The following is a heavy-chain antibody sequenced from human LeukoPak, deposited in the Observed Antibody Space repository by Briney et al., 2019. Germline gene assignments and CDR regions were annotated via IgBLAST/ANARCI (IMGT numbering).Heavy chain of an antibody. CDR2: IYYSGST. D-gene: IGHD1-26*01. Sequence: SETLSLTCTVSGGSISSFYWSWIRQPPGKGLEWIGYIYYSGSTNYNPSLKSRVTISVDTSKNQFSLKLSSVTAADTAVYYCARELYGGSYSGYWGQGTLVTVSS. CDR1: GGSISSFY. CDR3: ARELYGGSYSGY. V-gene: IGHV4-59*12. J-gene: IGHJ4*02.